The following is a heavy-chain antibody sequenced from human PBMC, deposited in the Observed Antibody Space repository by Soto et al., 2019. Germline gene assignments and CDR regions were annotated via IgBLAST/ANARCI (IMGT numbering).Heavy chain of an antibody. CDR2: INWNSGDI. V-gene: IGHV3-9*01. Sequence: VQLVESGGGLVQPGRSLRLSCAASGFTFDDFVMHWVRQAPGKGLEWVSGINWNSGDINYADSVKGRFTISRDNAKNSLYLQMNSLRAEDTALYYCAKDYAGYYYYIDVWGKGTTVTVSS. CDR1: GFTFDDFV. CDR3: AKDYAGYYYYIDV. J-gene: IGHJ6*03.